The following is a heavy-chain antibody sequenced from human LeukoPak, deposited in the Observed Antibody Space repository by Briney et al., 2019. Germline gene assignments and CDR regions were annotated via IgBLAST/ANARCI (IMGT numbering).Heavy chain of an antibody. Sequence: SETLSLTCTVSGDSISGYYWSWIRQPAGKGLEWIGYIYHSGSTKYNPSLKSRVTISVGTSKSQFSLKLSSVTAADTAVYYCARDGYSGNDGLWGQGTLVTVSS. J-gene: IGHJ4*02. CDR1: GDSISGYY. CDR2: IYHSGST. V-gene: IGHV4-59*01. CDR3: ARDGYSGNDGL. D-gene: IGHD5-12*01.